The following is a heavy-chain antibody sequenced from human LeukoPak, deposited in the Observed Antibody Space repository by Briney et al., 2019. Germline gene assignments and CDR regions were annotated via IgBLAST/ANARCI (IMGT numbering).Heavy chain of an antibody. V-gene: IGHV1-46*01. CDR2: INPSGGST. J-gene: IGHJ3*02. D-gene: IGHD3-22*01. CDR1: GYTFTSYY. Sequence: PGASVKVSCKPSGYTFTSYYMHWVRQAPGQGLEWMGIINPSGGSTSYAQKFQGRVTMTRDMSTSTVYMELSSLRSEDTAVYYCARGRHYYDSSDYYYEGDAFDIWGQGTMVTVSS. CDR3: ARGRHYYDSSDYYYEGDAFDI.